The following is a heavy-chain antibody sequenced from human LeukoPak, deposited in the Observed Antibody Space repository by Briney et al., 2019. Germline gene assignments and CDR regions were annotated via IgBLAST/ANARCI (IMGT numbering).Heavy chain of an antibody. J-gene: IGHJ4*02. Sequence: EWMGIINPSDGSTPYAQKLQGRVTMTRDTSTSTVYMELSSLRSEDTAVYYCARVLSGSYDYWGQGTLVTVSS. CDR3: ARVLSGSYDY. V-gene: IGHV1-46*04. CDR2: INPSDGST. D-gene: IGHD1-26*01.